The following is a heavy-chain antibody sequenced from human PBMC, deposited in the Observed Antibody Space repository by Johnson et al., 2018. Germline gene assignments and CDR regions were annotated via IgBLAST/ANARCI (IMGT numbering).Heavy chain of an antibody. CDR1: GFTFTYYW. Sequence: VQLVESGGALVQPGGSLRLSCAASGFTFTYYWMPWLRQAPGKGLEWVSRIHSDGSATNYADSVKGRFTISRDNAKNTLDLQMNSLRADDTAVYYCGRGDFDAFDLWGQGTMVTVSS. D-gene: IGHD1-26*01. CDR3: GRGDFDAFDL. CDR2: IHSDGSAT. J-gene: IGHJ3*01. V-gene: IGHV3-74*01.